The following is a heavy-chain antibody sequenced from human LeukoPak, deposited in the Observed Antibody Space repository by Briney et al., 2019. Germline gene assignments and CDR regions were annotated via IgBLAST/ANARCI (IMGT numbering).Heavy chain of an antibody. J-gene: IGHJ4*02. CDR1: GGSFSGYY. CDR2: INHSGST. CDR3: ASHGGLYYFDY. Sequence: SETLSLTCAVYGGSFSGYYWSWIRQPPGKGLEWIGEINHSGSTNYNPSLKSRVTISVDTSKNQFSLKLSSVTAADTAVYYCASHGGLYYFDYWGQGTLVTVSS. V-gene: IGHV4-34*01. D-gene: IGHD3-10*01.